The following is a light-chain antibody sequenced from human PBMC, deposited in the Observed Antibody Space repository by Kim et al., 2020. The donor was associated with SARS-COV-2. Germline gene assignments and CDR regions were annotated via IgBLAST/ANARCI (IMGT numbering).Light chain of an antibody. CDR2: GNS. CDR3: QSYDSSLSVV. CDR1: SSNIGAGYD. J-gene: IGLJ2*01. Sequence: GQRVTISCAGGSSNIGAGYDVHWYQQLPGTAPKLLIYGNSNRPSGVPDRFSGSKSGTSASLAITGLQAEDEAGYYCQSYDSSLSVVFGGGTQLTVL. V-gene: IGLV1-40*01.